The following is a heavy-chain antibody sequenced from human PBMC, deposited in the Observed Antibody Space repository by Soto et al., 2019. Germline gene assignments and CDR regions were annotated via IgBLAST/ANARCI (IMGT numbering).Heavy chain of an antibody. CDR2: IYHSGSI. V-gene: IGHV4-4*02. CDR1: SGSISSTNW. J-gene: IGHJ4*02. Sequence: QVQLQESGPELVKPSGTLSLSCVVSSGSISSTNWWSWVRQPPGMGLEWIGAIYHSGSINYNPSLRSRVTISVDKSKNQFSLNLISVTAADTAVYFCVKEGSGWSYLDHWGQGILVTVSS. CDR3: VKEGSGWSYLDH. D-gene: IGHD6-19*01.